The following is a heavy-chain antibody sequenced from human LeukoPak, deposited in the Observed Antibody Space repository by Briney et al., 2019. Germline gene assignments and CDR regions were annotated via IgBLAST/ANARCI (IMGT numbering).Heavy chain of an antibody. J-gene: IGHJ2*01. CDR1: GGSISSYY. CDR3: ARLYFDWPDWYFDL. Sequence: SETLSLTCTVSGGSISSYYWSWLRQPPGKGLEGIGYIYYSGSTNYNPSLKSRVTISVDTSKNQFSLKLSSVAAADTAVYYCARLYFDWPDWYFDLWGRGTLVTVSS. CDR2: IYYSGST. D-gene: IGHD3-9*01. V-gene: IGHV4-59*01.